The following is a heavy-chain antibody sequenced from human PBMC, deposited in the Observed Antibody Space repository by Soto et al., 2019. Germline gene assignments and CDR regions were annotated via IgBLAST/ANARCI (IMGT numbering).Heavy chain of an antibody. CDR2: IYYSGST. V-gene: IGHV4-31*03. D-gene: IGHD3-3*01. J-gene: IGHJ6*04. CDR1: SGSISSGGYY. CDR3: AREPSQNYDFWSGYLD. Sequence: PSETLSLTCTVSSGSISSGGYYWSWIRQHPGKGLEWIGYIYYSGSTYYNPSLKSRVTISVDTSKNQFSLKLSSVTAADTAVYHCAREPSQNYDFWSGYLDWGKGTTVTVSS.